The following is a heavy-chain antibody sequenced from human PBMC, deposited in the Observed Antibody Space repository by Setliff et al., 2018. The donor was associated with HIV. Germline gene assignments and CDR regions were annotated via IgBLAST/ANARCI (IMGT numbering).Heavy chain of an antibody. CDR2: IYYSGGI. CDR1: GGSISTRTYY. D-gene: IGHD6-19*01. Sequence: SETLSLTCTVSGGSISTRTYYWGWVRQPPGKGLEWIGSIYYSGGIYYNPSLKSRVTISVATSENQISLNLNSATAADTAVYYCARKQWLGAAFDYWGQGTPVTVSS. CDR3: ARKQWLGAAFDY. V-gene: IGHV4-39*01. J-gene: IGHJ4*02.